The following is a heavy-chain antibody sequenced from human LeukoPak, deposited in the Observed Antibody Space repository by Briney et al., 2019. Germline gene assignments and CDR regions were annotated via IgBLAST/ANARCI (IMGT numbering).Heavy chain of an antibody. J-gene: IGHJ6*02. CDR1: GFSVSNYY. CDR2: IRGSGET. CDR3: AKEGNGMDV. Sequence: GGSLRLSCGASGFSVSNYYMNWVRQAPGKGLEWVSLIRGSGETFYADSVKGRFTISRDNSKNTLYLQMNSLRAEDTAVYYCAKEGNGMDVWGQGTTVTVSS. D-gene: IGHD3-10*01. V-gene: IGHV3-23*01.